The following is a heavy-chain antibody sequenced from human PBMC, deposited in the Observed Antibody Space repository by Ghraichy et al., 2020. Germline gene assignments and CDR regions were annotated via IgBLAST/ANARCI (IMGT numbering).Heavy chain of an antibody. J-gene: IGHJ4*02. D-gene: IGHD3-22*01. V-gene: IGHV4-59*01. CDR2: IYYSGST. CDR1: GGSISSYY. CDR3: ARGGHYYDSSGYYYFDY. Sequence: SCTVSGGSISSYYWSWIRQPPGKGLEWIGYIYYSGSTNYNPSLKSRVTISVDTSKNQFSLKLSSVTAADTAVYYCARGGHYYDSSGYYYFDYWGQGTLVTVSS.